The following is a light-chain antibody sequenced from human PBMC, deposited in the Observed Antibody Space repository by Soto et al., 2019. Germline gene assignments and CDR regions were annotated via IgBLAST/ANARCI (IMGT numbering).Light chain of an antibody. Sequence: ILMTQSPATLSVSPGERATLSCRASQSASNNLAWYQQKPGQAPRLLIYDASTRATGIPARFSGCGSGTEFTLTISGLQSEDFAVYYCQQYNYWPPWTFGQGTKVEIK. CDR2: DAS. J-gene: IGKJ1*01. CDR3: QQYNYWPPWT. V-gene: IGKV3-15*01. CDR1: QSASNN.